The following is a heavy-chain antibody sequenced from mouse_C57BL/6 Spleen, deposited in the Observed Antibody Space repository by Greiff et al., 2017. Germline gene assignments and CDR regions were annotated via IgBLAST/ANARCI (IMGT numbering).Heavy chain of an antibody. V-gene: IGHV3-6*01. CDR3: AREGYGSFFDY. J-gene: IGHJ2*01. Sequence: VQLQQSGPGLVKPSQSLSLTCSVTGYSITSGYYWNWIRQFPGNKLEWMGYISYDGSNNYNPSLKNRSSITRDTSKNQFFLKLNSVTTEDTATYYCAREGYGSFFDYWGQGTTLTVSS. D-gene: IGHD1-1*01. CDR2: ISYDGSN. CDR1: GYSITSGYY.